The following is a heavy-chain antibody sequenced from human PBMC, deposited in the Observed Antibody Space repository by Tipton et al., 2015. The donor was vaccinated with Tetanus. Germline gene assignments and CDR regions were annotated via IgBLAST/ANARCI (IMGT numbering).Heavy chain of an antibody. Sequence: TLSLTCAVYGGSFSGYYWSWIRQPPGKGLEWIGEINHSGSTNYNPSLKSRVTISVDTSKNQFSLKLSSVTAADTAVYYCARSEQGVIDYWGQGTLVTVSS. CDR3: ARSEQGVIDY. J-gene: IGHJ4*02. CDR2: INHSGST. CDR1: GGSFSGYY. D-gene: IGHD3-10*01. V-gene: IGHV4-34*01.